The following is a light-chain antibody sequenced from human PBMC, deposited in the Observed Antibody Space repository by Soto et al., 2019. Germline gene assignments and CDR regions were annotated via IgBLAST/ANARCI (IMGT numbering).Light chain of an antibody. CDR1: SSDVGGYNY. J-gene: IGLJ2*01. Sequence: QSALTQPASVSGSLGQSITISCTGTSSDVGGYNYVSWYQQYPGKAPKLMIYEVSNRPSGVSNRFSGSKSGNTASLTISGLTAEDEADYYCSSYTSSSTLLLFGGGTKLTVL. V-gene: IGLV2-14*01. CDR3: SSYTSSSTLLL. CDR2: EVS.